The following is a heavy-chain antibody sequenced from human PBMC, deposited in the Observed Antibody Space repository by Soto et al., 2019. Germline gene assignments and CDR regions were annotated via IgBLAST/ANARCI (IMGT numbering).Heavy chain of an antibody. CDR1: GGTFSSFV. J-gene: IGHJ4*02. CDR3: AREGDMKFHSDSSDEPGY. V-gene: IGHV1-69*04. CDR2: IIPSIGII. D-gene: IGHD3-22*01. Sequence: QVQLVQSGAEVKKPGSSVKVSCKASGGTFSSFVISWVRQAPGQGLEWMGRIIPSIGIINYAQKFQGRVTITADTSTSTAYMDLSSLRSDDTAVYYCAREGDMKFHSDSSDEPGYWGQGTLVTVSS.